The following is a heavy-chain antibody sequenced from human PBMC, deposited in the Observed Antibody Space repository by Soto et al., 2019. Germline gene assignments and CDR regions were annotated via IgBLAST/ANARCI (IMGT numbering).Heavy chain of an antibody. CDR1: GYTFSDYD. CDR2: MNPNSGET. D-gene: IGHD2-15*01. J-gene: IGHJ5*02. CDR3: ARVAVAARPRWYNWCDP. Sequence: ASVKVSCKTSGYTFSDYDINWVRQATGQGLEWIGWMNPNSGETGYAQKFQGRVTMTRSVSLTTAYLELSSLRSEDTAVYYCARVAVAARPRWYNWCDPWGQGTLVTVSS. V-gene: IGHV1-8*02.